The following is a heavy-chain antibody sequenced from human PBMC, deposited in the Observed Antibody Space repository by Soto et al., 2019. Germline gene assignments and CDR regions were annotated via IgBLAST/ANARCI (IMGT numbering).Heavy chain of an antibody. CDR1: GVSISSDGYS. J-gene: IGHJ6*02. D-gene: IGHD3-3*01. Sequence: QLQLQESGSGLVKPSQTLSLTCAVSGVSISSDGYSWSWIRQPPGKGLEWIGFIYQSGSTYYNPSLKSRGTMSVDRSQNQFSLKLTSVTAADTAVYYGARAYYDFWSSYHYGMDVWGQGTTVTVSS. V-gene: IGHV4-30-2*01. CDR2: IYQSGST. CDR3: ARAYYDFWSSYHYGMDV.